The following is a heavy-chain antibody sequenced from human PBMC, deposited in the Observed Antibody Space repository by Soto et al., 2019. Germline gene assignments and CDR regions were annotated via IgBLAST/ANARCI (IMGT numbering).Heavy chain of an antibody. CDR1: GFTFDDYA. Sequence: GGSLRLSCAASGFTFDDYAMHWVRQAPGKGLERVSGISWNSGSIGYADSVKGRFTISRDNAKNSLYLQMNSLRAEDTALYYCAKDMRYEGYYYYGMDVWGQGTTVTVSS. CDR3: AKDMRYEGYYYYGMDV. CDR2: ISWNSGSI. D-gene: IGHD1-20*01. V-gene: IGHV3-9*01. J-gene: IGHJ6*02.